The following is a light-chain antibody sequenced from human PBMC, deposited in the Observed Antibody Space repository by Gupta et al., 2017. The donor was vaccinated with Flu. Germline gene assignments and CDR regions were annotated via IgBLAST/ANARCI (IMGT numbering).Light chain of an antibody. V-gene: IGLV1-47*01. CDR3: ETWDASLSGGV. CDR1: SSNIGTNY. Sequence: QSVLPQPPSASGTPGQRVTISRSGSSSNIGTNYVYWYKQLPGTAPKLLIYRNNQRPSGVPDRFSGSKSGTSASLDISGLRSEDEADYYCETWDASLSGGVFGGGTKLTVL. CDR2: RNN. J-gene: IGLJ2*01.